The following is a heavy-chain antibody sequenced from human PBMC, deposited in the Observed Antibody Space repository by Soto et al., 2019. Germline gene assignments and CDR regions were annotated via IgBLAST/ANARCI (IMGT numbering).Heavy chain of an antibody. J-gene: IGHJ6*02. CDR1: GYTFSSYG. CDR3: ARDRGYTYGHHYYGLDV. Sequence: ASVKVSCKASGYTFSSYGISWVRQAPGQGLEWMGWISAYNGNTNYAPKLQGRVIMTTDPSTSTGYMELRSLRSDDTAVFYCARDRGYTYGHHYYGLDVWGQGTTVTVSS. V-gene: IGHV1-18*01. D-gene: IGHD5-18*01. CDR2: ISAYNGNT.